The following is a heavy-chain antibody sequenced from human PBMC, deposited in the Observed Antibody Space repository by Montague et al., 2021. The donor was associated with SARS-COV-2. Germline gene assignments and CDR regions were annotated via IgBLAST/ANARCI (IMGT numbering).Heavy chain of an antibody. D-gene: IGHD1-1*01. Sequence: CAISGDSVAGHRGWTWIRQSASRGLEWLVRPYYRSKWYADYAVSVKSRITIYPDTSKNQFSLHLNFVTPEDTALYYCARDRLAVGTSLGMDVWGQGTTVTVSS. CDR2: PYYRSKWYA. CDR1: GDSVAGHRG. CDR3: ARDRLAVGTSLGMDV. V-gene: IGHV6-1*01. J-gene: IGHJ6*02.